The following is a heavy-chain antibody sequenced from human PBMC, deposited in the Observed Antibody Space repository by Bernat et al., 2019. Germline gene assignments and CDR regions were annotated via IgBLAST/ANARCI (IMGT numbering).Heavy chain of an antibody. CDR2: IRYDGSNK. J-gene: IGHJ4*02. D-gene: IGHD1-26*01. CDR3: AKDRGGGSYFDY. CDR1: GFTFSTNG. V-gene: IGHV3-30*02. Sequence: QVQLVESGGGVVQPGGSLRLSCAASGFTFSTNGMHWVRQAPGKGLEWVAFIRYDGSNKYYADSVKGRFTISRDNSKNTLYLQINSLRAEDTAVYYCAKDRGGGSYFDYWGQGTLVTVS.